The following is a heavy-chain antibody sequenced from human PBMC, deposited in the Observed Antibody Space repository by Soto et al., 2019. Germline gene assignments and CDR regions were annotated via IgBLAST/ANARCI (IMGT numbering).Heavy chain of an antibody. CDR1: GYSFLNYW. Sequence: GESLKISCKTSGYSFLNYWIGWVRQMPGKGLEWMGIIYPGDSDARYSPSFQGQVTISADKSISTVYLPWSSLKASDTAMYYCARHIVDTSMTASFNYWGQGTQVTVSS. V-gene: IGHV5-51*01. CDR2: IYPGDSDA. D-gene: IGHD5-18*01. CDR3: ARHIVDTSMTASFNY. J-gene: IGHJ4*02.